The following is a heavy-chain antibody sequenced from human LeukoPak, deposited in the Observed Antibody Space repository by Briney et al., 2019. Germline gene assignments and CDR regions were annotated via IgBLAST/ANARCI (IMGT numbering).Heavy chain of an antibody. CDR2: ISGSGGST. Sequence: PGGSLRLSCAASGFTFSSYAMSWVRQASGKGLEWVSGISGSGGSTYYADSVKGRFTISRDNSKNTLYLQMNSLRAEDTAVYYCARTGSSGNFDYWGQGTLVTVSS. CDR1: GFTFSSYA. J-gene: IGHJ4*02. D-gene: IGHD1-26*01. CDR3: ARTGSSGNFDY. V-gene: IGHV3-23*01.